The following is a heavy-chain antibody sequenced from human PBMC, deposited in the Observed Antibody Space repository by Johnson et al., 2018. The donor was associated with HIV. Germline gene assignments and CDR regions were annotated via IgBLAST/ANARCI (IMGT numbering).Heavy chain of an antibody. CDR1: GFTFSNYG. D-gene: IGHD4-17*01. Sequence: QVQLVESGGGVVQPGRSLRLSCAASGFTFSNYGIHWVRQAPGKGLEWVAVISYDGSNKYYVDSVKGRFTISRDNAKNSLYLQMNSLRAEDTAVYYCARDSAVTITFDIWGQGTMVTVSS. J-gene: IGHJ3*02. CDR3: ARDSAVTITFDI. V-gene: IGHV3-30*03. CDR2: ISYDGSNK.